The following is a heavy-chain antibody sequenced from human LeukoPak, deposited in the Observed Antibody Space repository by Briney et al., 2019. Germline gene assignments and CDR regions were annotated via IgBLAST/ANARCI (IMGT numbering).Heavy chain of an antibody. J-gene: IGHJ4*02. D-gene: IGHD5-24*01. CDR1: GGSFSGYY. CDR2: INHSGST. V-gene: IGHV4-34*01. CDR3: ARVGGYNSPFVY. Sequence: PSETLSLTCAVYGGSFSGYYWSWIRQPPGKGLEWIGEINHSGSTNYNPSLKSRVTISVDKSKNQFSLKLSSMTAADTAVYYCARVGGYNSPFVYWGQGTLVTVSS.